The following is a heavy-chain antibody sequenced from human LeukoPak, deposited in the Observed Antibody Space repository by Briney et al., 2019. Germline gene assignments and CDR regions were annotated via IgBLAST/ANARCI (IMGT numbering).Heavy chain of an antibody. CDR3: ARGLLDSY. V-gene: IGHV4-34*01. Sequence: TSSETLSLTCAVYGGSFSGYYWTWIRQSPGKGLEWIGEINHSGSTNYNPSLKSRVTISVDTSKNQFSLKLTSVTAADTAVYYRARGLLDSYWGQGTLVTVSS. J-gene: IGHJ4*02. D-gene: IGHD3-16*01. CDR2: INHSGST. CDR1: GGSFSGYY.